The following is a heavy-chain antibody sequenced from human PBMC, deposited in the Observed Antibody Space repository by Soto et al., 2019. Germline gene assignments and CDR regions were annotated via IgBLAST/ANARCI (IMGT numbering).Heavy chain of an antibody. CDR2: ISYDGSNK. V-gene: IGHV3-30*18. CDR3: AKEFAFCYYYDSSGSFDY. CDR1: GFTFSSYG. Sequence: QVQLVESRGGVVQHGRLLRLYCAASGFTFSSYGMHWVRQAPGKGLEWVAVISYDGSNKYYADSVKGRFTISRDNSKNTLYLQMNSLRAEDTAVYYCAKEFAFCYYYDSSGSFDYWCQGTLVTVSS. J-gene: IGHJ4*02. D-gene: IGHD3-22*01.